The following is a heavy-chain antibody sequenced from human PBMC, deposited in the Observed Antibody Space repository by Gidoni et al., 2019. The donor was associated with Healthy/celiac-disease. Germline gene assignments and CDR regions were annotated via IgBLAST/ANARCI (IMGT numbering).Heavy chain of an antibody. J-gene: IGHJ6*02. CDR2: IYSGGGP. CDR1: GFTVSRNY. D-gene: IGHD4-17*01. V-gene: IGHV3-53*02. CDR3: ARVLMTTVTGGYYGMDV. Sequence: EVQLVETGGGLIQPGGSLRLSCAASGFTVSRNYMSWVRQAPGKGLEWVSVIYSGGGPYYADSVKGRFTISRDNSKNTLYLQMNSLRAEDTAVYYCARVLMTTVTGGYYGMDVWGQGTTVTVSS.